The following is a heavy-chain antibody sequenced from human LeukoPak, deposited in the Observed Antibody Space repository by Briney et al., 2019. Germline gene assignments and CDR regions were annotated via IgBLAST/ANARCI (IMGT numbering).Heavy chain of an antibody. Sequence: SETLSLTCTVSGGSTNTYCWSWIRQPAEKGQEWIGRIYPSGSTYYNPSLKSRVTISIDKSKNQFSLRLTSVTAADTAVYYCARDRSGYSEYYFDYWGQGSLVTVSS. D-gene: IGHD5-12*01. CDR3: ARDRSGYSEYYFDY. J-gene: IGHJ4*02. CDR1: GGSTNTYC. V-gene: IGHV4-4*07. CDR2: IYPSGST.